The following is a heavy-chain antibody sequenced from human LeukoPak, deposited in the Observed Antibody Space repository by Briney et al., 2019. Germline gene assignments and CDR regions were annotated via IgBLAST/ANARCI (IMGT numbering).Heavy chain of an antibody. D-gene: IGHD5-18*01. CDR3: ARGYTYAFDS. V-gene: IGHV1-2*06. J-gene: IGHJ4*02. CDR1: GYTFTGYY. Sequence: ASVKVSCKASGYTFTGYYMHWVRQAPGQGLEWMGRINPNSGGTNYAQKFQDRVTMTGDTSISTVYMELSRLRSDDTAVFYCARGYTYAFDSWGQGTLVTVSS. CDR2: INPNSGGT.